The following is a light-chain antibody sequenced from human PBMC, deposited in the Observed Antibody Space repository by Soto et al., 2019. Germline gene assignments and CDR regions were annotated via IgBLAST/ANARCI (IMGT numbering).Light chain of an antibody. Sequence: QSVLTQPPSLSGTHGQRVTISCSGRNSNIGRYSVNWYQHFPGTAPKILIYSDDERPSGVPDRFSGSKSGTSASLAIRGLQSEDEAEYYCAAWDDNLNGPLFGGGTKLTVL. CDR2: SDD. V-gene: IGLV1-44*01. J-gene: IGLJ3*02. CDR1: NSNIGRYS. CDR3: AAWDDNLNGPL.